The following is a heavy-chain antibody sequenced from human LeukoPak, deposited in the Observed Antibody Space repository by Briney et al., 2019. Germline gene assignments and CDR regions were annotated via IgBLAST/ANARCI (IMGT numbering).Heavy chain of an antibody. CDR1: GFTFSSYG. V-gene: IGHV3-30*18. Sequence: GGSLRLSCAASGFTFSSYGMHWVRQAPGKGLEWVAVISYDGSNKYYADSVKGRFTIYRDNSKNTLYLQMHSLRAEDTAVYYCAKLEYCSSTSCQSGRAAFDIWGQGTMVTVSS. D-gene: IGHD2-2*01. CDR2: ISYDGSNK. CDR3: AKLEYCSSTSCQSGRAAFDI. J-gene: IGHJ3*02.